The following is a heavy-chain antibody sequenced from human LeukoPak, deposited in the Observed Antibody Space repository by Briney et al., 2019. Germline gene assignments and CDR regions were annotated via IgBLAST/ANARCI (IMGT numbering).Heavy chain of an antibody. CDR3: ARGSPPYYDILTGYYGSYYFDY. D-gene: IGHD3-9*01. CDR1: GFTFSSYG. J-gene: IGHJ4*02. V-gene: IGHV3-30*02. Sequence: GGSLRLSCAASGFTFSSYGMHWVRQAPGKGLEWVAFIRYDGSNKYYADSVKGRFTISRDNAKNSLYLQMNSLRAEDTAVYYCARGSPPYYDILTGYYGSYYFDYWGQGTLVTVSS. CDR2: IRYDGSNK.